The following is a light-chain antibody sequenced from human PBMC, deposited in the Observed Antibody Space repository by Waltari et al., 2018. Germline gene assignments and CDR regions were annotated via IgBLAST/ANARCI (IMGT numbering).Light chain of an antibody. CDR3: QQYYITPLS. J-gene: IGKJ4*01. CDR1: QSISTF. CDR2: WAS. Sequence: DIQMTQSPSYLSASVGDRVTINCRASQSISTFLNWYQQKPGQPPKLLIYWASTRESGVPDRFSGSGSGTDFTLTISSLQAEDVAIYFCQQYYITPLSFGGGTRVEIK. V-gene: IGKV4-1*01.